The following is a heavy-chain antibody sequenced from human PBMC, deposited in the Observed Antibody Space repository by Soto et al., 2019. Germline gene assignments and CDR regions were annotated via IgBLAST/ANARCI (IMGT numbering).Heavy chain of an antibody. CDR3: AKEGPGSSWWGYYYYGMDV. V-gene: IGHV3-23*01. J-gene: IGHJ6*02. Sequence: EVQLLESGGGLVQPGGSLRLSCAASGFTFSSYAMSWVRQAPGKGLEWVSAISGSGGSTYYADSVKGRFTISRDNSKNTLYLQKNSLRAEDTAVYYGAKEGPGSSWWGYYYYGMDVWGQGTTVTVSS. D-gene: IGHD6-13*01. CDR1: GFTFSSYA. CDR2: ISGSGGST.